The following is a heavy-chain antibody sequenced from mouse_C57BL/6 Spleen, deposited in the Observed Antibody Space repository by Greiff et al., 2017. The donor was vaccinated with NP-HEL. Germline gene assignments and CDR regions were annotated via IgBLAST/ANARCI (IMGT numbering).Heavy chain of an antibody. D-gene: IGHD2-3*01. V-gene: IGHV1-64*01. J-gene: IGHJ4*01. CDR3: ARKDGYPFYAMDY. CDR1: GYTFTSYW. Sequence: QVQLQQPGAELIKPGASVKLSCKASGYTFTSYWMHWVKQRPGQGLEWIGMIHPNSGSTNYNEKFKSKATLTVDKSSSTAYMQLSSLTSEASAVYYGARKDGYPFYAMDYWGQGTSVTVSS. CDR2: IHPNSGST.